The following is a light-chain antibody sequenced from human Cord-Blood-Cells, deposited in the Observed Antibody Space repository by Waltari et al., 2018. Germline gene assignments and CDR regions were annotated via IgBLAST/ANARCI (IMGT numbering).Light chain of an antibody. J-gene: IGKJ2*01. Sequence: EIVLTQSPGTLSLSPGERATLSCRASQRVSSSYLAWYQQKPGQAPRLLIYGASSRATGIPDRFSGSGSGTDFTLTISRLEPEDFAVYYCQQYGSSPYTFCQGTKLEIK. CDR2: GAS. V-gene: IGKV3-20*01. CDR3: QQYGSSPYT. CDR1: QRVSSSY.